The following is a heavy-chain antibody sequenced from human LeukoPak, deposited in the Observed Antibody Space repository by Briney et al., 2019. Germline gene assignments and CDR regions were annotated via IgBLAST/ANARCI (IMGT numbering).Heavy chain of an antibody. V-gene: IGHV3-21*04. Sequence: SGGSLRLSCAASGFTFSSFSMIWVRQAPGKGLEWVSSTSSSSAYTFYAESGKGRFTISRDNAKNSLFLQMNSLRAEDTAMYYCARVLGFYYGMDVWGQGTTVTVSS. J-gene: IGHJ6*02. CDR1: GFTFSSFS. CDR2: TSSSSAYT. CDR3: ARVLGFYYGMDV. D-gene: IGHD3-10*01.